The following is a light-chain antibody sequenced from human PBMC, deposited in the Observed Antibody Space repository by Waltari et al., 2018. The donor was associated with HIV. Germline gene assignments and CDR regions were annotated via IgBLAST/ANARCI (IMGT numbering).Light chain of an antibody. J-gene: IGKJ2*01. V-gene: IGKV1-39*01. CDR3: QQSYLTYT. CDR1: QSVSRY. Sequence: IQMTQSPSSLSASVGDRVTITCRASQSVSRYLNWYQQKPGKPPKLVIYGASNLQAGVPSRFSGSGSGTDFTLTIISLQPEDFVTYYCQQSYLTYTFGQGTKLQI. CDR2: GAS.